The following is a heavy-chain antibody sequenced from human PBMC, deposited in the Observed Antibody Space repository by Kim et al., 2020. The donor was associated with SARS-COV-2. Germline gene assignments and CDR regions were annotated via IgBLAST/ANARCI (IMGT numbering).Heavy chain of an antibody. Sequence: SETLSLTCAVYGGSFSGYYWSWIRQPPGKGLEWIGEINHSGSTNYNPSLKSRVTISVETSKNQFSLKLSSVTAADTAVYYCARAGYSGWYVTLFDYWGQGTLVTVSS. CDR1: GGSFSGYY. CDR3: ARAGYSGWYVTLFDY. J-gene: IGHJ4*02. D-gene: IGHD6-19*01. CDR2: INHSGST. V-gene: IGHV4-34*01.